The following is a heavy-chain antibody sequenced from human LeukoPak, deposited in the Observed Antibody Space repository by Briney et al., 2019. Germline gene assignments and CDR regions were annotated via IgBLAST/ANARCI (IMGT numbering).Heavy chain of an antibody. J-gene: IGHJ2*01. D-gene: IGHD2-15*01. CDR2: IYYSGST. Sequence: SETLSLSCTVSGGSISSYYWRWIRQAPGKGLVWIGYIYYSGSTNYNPSLKSRVTISVDTSKNQFSLKLSSVTAADTAVYYCARAFRPVVAAFYWYFDLWGRGTLVTVSS. CDR1: GGSISSYY. CDR3: ARAFRPVVAAFYWYFDL. V-gene: IGHV4-59*01.